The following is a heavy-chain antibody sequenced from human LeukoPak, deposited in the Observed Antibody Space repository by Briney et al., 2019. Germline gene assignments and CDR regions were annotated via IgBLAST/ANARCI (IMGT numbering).Heavy chain of an antibody. D-gene: IGHD6-19*01. V-gene: IGHV1-18*01. Sequence: ASVKVSCKASGYTFTSYGISWVRQAPGQGLEWMGLISAYNCNTNYAQKLQGRVTMTTDTSTSTAYMELRSLRSDDTAVYYCARDIAVTIPADYWGQGTLVTVSS. J-gene: IGHJ4*02. CDR2: ISAYNCNT. CDR1: GYTFTSYG. CDR3: ARDIAVTIPADY.